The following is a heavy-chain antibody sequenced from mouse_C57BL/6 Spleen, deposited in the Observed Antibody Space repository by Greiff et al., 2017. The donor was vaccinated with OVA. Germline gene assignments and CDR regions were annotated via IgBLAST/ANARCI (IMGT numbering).Heavy chain of an antibody. D-gene: IGHD1-1*01. CDR3: ARDYYGSTQYYFDY. V-gene: IGHV1-22*01. J-gene: IGHJ2*01. CDR1: GYTFTDYN. CDR2: INPNNGGT. Sequence: EVQLQQSGPELVKPGASVKMSCKASGYTFTDYNMHWVKQSHGKSLEWIGYINPNNGGTSYNQKFKGKATLTVNKSSSTAYMELRSLTSEDSAVYYCARDYYGSTQYYFDYWGQGTTLTVSS.